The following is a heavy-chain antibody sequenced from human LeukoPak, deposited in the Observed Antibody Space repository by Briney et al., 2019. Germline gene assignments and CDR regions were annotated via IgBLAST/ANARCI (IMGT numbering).Heavy chain of an antibody. D-gene: IGHD1-1*01. Sequence: GESLKISCKGSGYSFTSYWIGWVRQMPGKGLEWMGIIYPGDSDTRYRPSFQGQVTISADKSISTASLQLSRLKASDTAMYYCARHRADSQRSDAFDSWGQGTMVTVSS. J-gene: IGHJ3*02. V-gene: IGHV5-51*01. CDR1: GYSFTSYW. CDR2: IYPGDSDT. CDR3: ARHRADSQRSDAFDS.